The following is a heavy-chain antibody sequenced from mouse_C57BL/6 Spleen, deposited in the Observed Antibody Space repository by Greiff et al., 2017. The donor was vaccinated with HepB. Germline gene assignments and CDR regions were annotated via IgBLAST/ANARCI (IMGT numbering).Heavy chain of an antibody. V-gene: IGHV1-80*01. CDR2: IYPGDGDT. Sequence: VQLQQSGAELVKPGASVKISCKASGYAFSSYWMNWVKQRPGKGLEWIGQIYPGDGDTNYNGKFKGKATLTADKSSSTAYMQLSSLTSEDSAVYFCARTYYGSRRGYFDVWGTGTTVTVSS. J-gene: IGHJ1*03. CDR1: GYAFSSYW. D-gene: IGHD1-1*01. CDR3: ARTYYGSRRGYFDV.